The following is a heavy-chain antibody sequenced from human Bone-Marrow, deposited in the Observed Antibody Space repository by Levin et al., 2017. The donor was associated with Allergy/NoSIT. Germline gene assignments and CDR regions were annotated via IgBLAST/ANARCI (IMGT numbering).Heavy chain of an antibody. CDR1: DFTFNNYW. Sequence: GESLKISCAASDFTFNNYWMQWVRQAPGKGLVWVARINSDGITTTYADSVKGRFTISRDNARDTLYLQMNSLRAEDTAIYFCARDLGDWKPLGAFDFWGRGTLVAVSS. D-gene: IGHD3-16*01. CDR3: ARDLGDWKPLGAFDF. V-gene: IGHV3-74*03. J-gene: IGHJ3*01. CDR2: INSDGITT.